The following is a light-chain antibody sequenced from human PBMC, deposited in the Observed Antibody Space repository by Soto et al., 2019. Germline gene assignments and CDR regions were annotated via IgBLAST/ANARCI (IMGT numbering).Light chain of an antibody. CDR2: EGS. Sequence: QSVLTQPASVSGSPGQSITISCTGTSSDVGNSNLVSWYQKHPGKAPKLMIYEGSKRPLAVSNRFSGSKSGNTASLTIPGLQAEDEADYYCCSYAASSTRVFGPGTKVTVL. CDR3: CSYAASSTRV. J-gene: IGLJ1*01. CDR1: SSDVGNSNL. V-gene: IGLV2-23*01.